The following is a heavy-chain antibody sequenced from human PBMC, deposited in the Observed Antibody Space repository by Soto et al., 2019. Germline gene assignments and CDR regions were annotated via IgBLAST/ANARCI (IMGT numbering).Heavy chain of an antibody. D-gene: IGHD3-3*01. CDR3: ARGGVSTRTFDY. CDR1: GYNFAGYW. CDR2: IYPSDSDT. J-gene: IGHJ4*02. V-gene: IGHV5-51*01. Sequence: AGASLKISCKGSGYNFAGYWIAWVRQMPGKGLELMGIIYPSDSDTRYRPSFQGQVTISADKSISSAYLQWSSLRASDTAMYYCARGGVSTRTFDYWGQGTPVTVSS.